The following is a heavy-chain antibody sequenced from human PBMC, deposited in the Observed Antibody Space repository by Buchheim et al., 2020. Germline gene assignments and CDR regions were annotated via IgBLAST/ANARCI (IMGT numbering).Heavy chain of an antibody. CDR1: GFTFSSYA. V-gene: IGHV3-23*01. CDR3: AKGEYCTNGVCYTPFDY. J-gene: IGHJ4*02. Sequence: EVQLLESGGGLVQPGGSLRLSCAASGFTFSSYAMSWVRQAPGKGVEWVSAISGSGGSTYYADSVKGRFTISRDNSKNTLSLQMNSLRAEDTAVYYCAKGEYCTNGVCYTPFDYWGQGTL. CDR2: ISGSGGST. D-gene: IGHD2-8*01.